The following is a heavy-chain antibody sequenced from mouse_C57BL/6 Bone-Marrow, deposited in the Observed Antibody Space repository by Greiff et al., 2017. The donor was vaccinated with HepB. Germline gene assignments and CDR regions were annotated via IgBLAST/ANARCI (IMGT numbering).Heavy chain of an antibody. Sequence: QVQLKQSGAELARPGASVKMSCKASGYTFTSYTMHWVKQRPGQGLEWIGYINPSSGDTKYNQKFKDKATLTADKSSSTAYMQLSSLTSEDSAVYYCARWYDPSWFAYWGQGTLVTVSA. J-gene: IGHJ3*01. CDR1: GYTFTSYT. CDR2: INPSSGDT. CDR3: ARWYDPSWFAY. V-gene: IGHV1-4*01. D-gene: IGHD2-14*01.